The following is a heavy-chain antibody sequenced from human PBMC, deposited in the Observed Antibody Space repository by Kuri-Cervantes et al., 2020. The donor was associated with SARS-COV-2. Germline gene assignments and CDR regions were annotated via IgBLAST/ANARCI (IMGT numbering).Heavy chain of an antibody. CDR3: ARGNPYYYYYGMDV. CDR1: GYTFTSYA. J-gene: IGHJ6*02. Sequence: ASVKVSCKASGYTFTSYAMHWVRQAPGQRLEWIGWINAGNGNTKYSQKFQGRVTITRDTSASTAYMELSSLRSEDTAVYYCARGNPYYYYYGMDVWGQGTTVTVSS. CDR2: INAGNGNT. V-gene: IGHV1-3*01.